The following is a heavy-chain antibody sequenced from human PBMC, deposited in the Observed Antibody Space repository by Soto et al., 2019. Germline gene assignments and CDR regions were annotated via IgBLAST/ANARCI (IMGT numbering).Heavy chain of an antibody. Sequence: QLQLQESGPGLVKPSETLSLTCTVSGGSISSSSYYWGWIRQPPGKGLEWIGSIYHSGNTYYNPSLESRLTTSVDTSKTQFSLTLRSGPAADTAVYYCAVGLPFDYWGQGSLVTVSS. CDR3: AVGLPFDY. CDR2: IYHSGNT. CDR1: GGSISSSSYY. J-gene: IGHJ4*02. D-gene: IGHD3-10*01. V-gene: IGHV4-39*01.